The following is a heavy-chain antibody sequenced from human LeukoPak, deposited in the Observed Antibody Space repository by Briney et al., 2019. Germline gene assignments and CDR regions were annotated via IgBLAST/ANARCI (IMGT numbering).Heavy chain of an antibody. D-gene: IGHD2-2*01. CDR1: GYTFTGYY. CDR2: IDPNTGDS. V-gene: IGHV1-2*02. Sequence: ASVKVSCKASGYTFTGYYMHWVRQAPGQGLEWTGWIDPNTGDSNYVQKFQGRVTMTRDTSISTAYMELSRLRSDDTAFYYCARIRYCGGISCYYIDYWGQGTLVTVSA. J-gene: IGHJ4*02. CDR3: ARIRYCGGISCYYIDY.